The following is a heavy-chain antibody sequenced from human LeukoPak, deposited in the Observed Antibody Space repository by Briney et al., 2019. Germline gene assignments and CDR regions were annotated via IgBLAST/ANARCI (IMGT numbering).Heavy chain of an antibody. Sequence: SGPTLVNHTQTLTLTCTFSGFSLSTRGAGVCWIRQPPVKVLEWLALIYWDDDKRYRPSLRSRLTITKDTSKNQVVLTLTNMDPVDTATYYCEHFDSSAYYHTWGQGTLVTVSS. V-gene: IGHV2-5*02. CDR3: EHFDSSAYYHT. D-gene: IGHD3-22*01. CDR2: IYWDDDK. J-gene: IGHJ4*02. CDR1: GFSLSTRGAG.